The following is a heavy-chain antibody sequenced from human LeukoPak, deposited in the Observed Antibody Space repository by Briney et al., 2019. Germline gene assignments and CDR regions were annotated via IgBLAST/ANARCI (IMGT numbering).Heavy chain of an antibody. CDR1: GGSISPYY. Sequence: KPSETLSLTCTVSGGSISPYYWSWIRQPPGKGLEWIGYIYYSGSTYYNPSLKSRVTISVDTSKNQFSLKLSSVTAADTAVYYCARYYYDTSGYPHYFDYWGQGTLVTVSS. J-gene: IGHJ4*02. CDR2: IYYSGST. D-gene: IGHD3-22*01. CDR3: ARYYYDTSGYPHYFDY. V-gene: IGHV4-59*08.